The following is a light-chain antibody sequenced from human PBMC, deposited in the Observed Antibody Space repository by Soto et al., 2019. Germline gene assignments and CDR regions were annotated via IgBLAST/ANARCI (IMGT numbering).Light chain of an antibody. CDR3: QQANSFPIT. J-gene: IGKJ5*01. V-gene: IGKV3-20*01. Sequence: EIVLTQSPGTLSLSPGERATLSCRASQSVGTYLAWYQQKPGQAPRLLIYGASSRATGIPDRFSGSGSGTDFTLTISSLQPEDFATYYCQQANSFPITFGQGTRLEIK. CDR1: QSVGTY. CDR2: GAS.